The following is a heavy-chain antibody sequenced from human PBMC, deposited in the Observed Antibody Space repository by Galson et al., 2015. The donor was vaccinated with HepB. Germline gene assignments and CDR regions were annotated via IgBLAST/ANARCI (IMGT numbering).Heavy chain of an antibody. V-gene: IGHV1-18*01. J-gene: IGHJ5*02. CDR3: ARGALVGVVGGCQNNWFDP. CDR1: GYTFSSYS. D-gene: IGHD2-15*01. Sequence: SVKVSCKASGYTFSSYSITWVRQVPGQGLEWMGWISPYNRDTNYVRKFQGRVTMTTDTFTSTAYVELRSLRSDDTAVYYCARGALVGVVGGCQNNWFDPCGQGTLVTVSS. CDR2: ISPYNRDT.